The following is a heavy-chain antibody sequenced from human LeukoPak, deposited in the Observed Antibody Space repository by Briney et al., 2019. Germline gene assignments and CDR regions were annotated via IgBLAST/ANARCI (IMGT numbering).Heavy chain of an antibody. CDR2: INPNSGGT. CDR3: AREDNLGSGSSPNDY. J-gene: IGHJ4*02. D-gene: IGHD6-19*01. Sequence: ASVKVPCKDSGYTFSGYYMNWVRQAPGQGLEWMGRINPNSGGTNYAQKFQGRVTMTRDTSISTAYMELSRLRSDDTAVYYCAREDNLGSGSSPNDYWGQGTLVTVSS. CDR1: GYTFSGYY. V-gene: IGHV1-2*06.